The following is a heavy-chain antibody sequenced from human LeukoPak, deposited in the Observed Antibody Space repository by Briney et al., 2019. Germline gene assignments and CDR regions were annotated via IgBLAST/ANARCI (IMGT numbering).Heavy chain of an antibody. CDR3: ARHYYGSGSSPMDV. D-gene: IGHD3-10*01. J-gene: IGHJ6*02. CDR2: INHSGST. CDR1: GGSFSGYY. Sequence: SETLSLTCAVYGGSFSGYYWSWIRQPPGKGLEWIGEINHSGSTNYNPSLKSRVTISVDTSKKQFSLKLTSVTATGTAVFYCARHYYGSGSSPMDVWGQGTTVTVSS. V-gene: IGHV4-34*01.